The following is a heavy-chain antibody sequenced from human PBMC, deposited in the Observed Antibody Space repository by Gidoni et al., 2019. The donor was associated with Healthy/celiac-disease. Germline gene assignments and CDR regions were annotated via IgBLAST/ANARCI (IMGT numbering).Heavy chain of an antibody. J-gene: IGHJ6*03. CDR2: IIPIFGTA. Sequence: QVQLVQSGAEVKKPGSSVKVSCKASGGTFSSYAISWVRQAPGQGLEWMGGIIPIFGTANYAQKFQGRVTITADESTSTAYMELSSLRSEDTAVYYCARGPIVGATTYYYYYMDVWGKGTTVTVSS. V-gene: IGHV1-69*01. CDR3: ARGPIVGATTYYYYYMDV. D-gene: IGHD1-26*01. CDR1: GGTFSSYA.